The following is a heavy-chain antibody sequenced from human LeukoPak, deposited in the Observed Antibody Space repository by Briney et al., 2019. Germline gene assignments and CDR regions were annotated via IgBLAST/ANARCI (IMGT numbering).Heavy chain of an antibody. Sequence: ASVKVSCKASGYTFTSYDINWVRQATGQGLEGMGWMNPNSGSTGYAQKLQGRVTMTRSTSISTAYMELSSLRSEDTAVYYCARGLYSYGHTFDYWGQGTLVTVSS. CDR3: ARGLYSYGHTFDY. J-gene: IGHJ4*02. CDR1: GYTFTSYD. CDR2: MNPNSGST. D-gene: IGHD4-17*01. V-gene: IGHV1-8*01.